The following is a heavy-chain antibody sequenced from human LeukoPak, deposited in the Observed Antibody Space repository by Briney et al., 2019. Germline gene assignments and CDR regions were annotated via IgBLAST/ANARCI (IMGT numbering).Heavy chain of an antibody. D-gene: IGHD1-1*01. Sequence: GGSLRLSCAASGFTFSSYRMNWVRQAPGKGLEWVSYISSSSSTIYYADSVKGRFTISRDNAKNSLYLRMNSLRAEDTAVYYCAKGSTFDYWGQGTLVTVSS. CDR2: ISSSSSTI. CDR1: GFTFSSYR. V-gene: IGHV3-48*04. CDR3: AKGSTFDY. J-gene: IGHJ4*02.